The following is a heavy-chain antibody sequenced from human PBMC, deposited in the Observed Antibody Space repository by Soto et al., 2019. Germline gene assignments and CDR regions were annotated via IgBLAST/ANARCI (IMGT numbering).Heavy chain of an antibody. D-gene: IGHD1-20*01. J-gene: IGHJ4*02. CDR1: GYTFTSYA. CDR3: ARSITLPTPLDY. V-gene: IGHV1-3*05. CDR2: INAGNGNT. Sequence: QVQLVQSGAEEKKPGASVKVSCKASGYTFTSYAMHWVRQAPGQRLEWMGWINAGNGNTKYSQKFQGRVTITRDTSANNSQKELISLRSEDTAVYYCARSITLPTPLDYWGQGTLVTVSS.